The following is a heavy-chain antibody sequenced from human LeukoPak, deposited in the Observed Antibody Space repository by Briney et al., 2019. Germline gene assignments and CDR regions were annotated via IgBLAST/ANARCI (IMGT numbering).Heavy chain of an antibody. CDR1: DDSISDYY. CDR2: FHNSGTS. V-gene: IGHV4-59*01. Sequence: SETLSLTCTVSDDSISDYYRGWIRQPPGKGLEWIGYFHNSGTSTYNPSLKSRVTISADTSKNQFSLKLNSLTTADTAVYYCARASNLLSGFDYWGQGTLVTVSS. J-gene: IGHJ4*02. CDR3: ARASNLLSGFDY. D-gene: IGHD3-10*01.